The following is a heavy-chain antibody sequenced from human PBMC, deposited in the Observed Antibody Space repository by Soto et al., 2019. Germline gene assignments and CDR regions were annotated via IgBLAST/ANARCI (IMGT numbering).Heavy chain of an antibody. CDR2: ISSSSSTI. V-gene: IGHV3-48*02. Sequence: GGSLRLSCAASGFTFSSYSMNWVRQAPGKGLEWVSYISSSSSTIYYADSVKGRFTISRDNAKNSLYLQMNSLRDEDTAVYYCARDQGPFFGVVKLRLSDDGMDVWGQGTTVTVSS. J-gene: IGHJ6*02. CDR1: GFTFSSYS. D-gene: IGHD3-3*01. CDR3: ARDQGPFFGVVKLRLSDDGMDV.